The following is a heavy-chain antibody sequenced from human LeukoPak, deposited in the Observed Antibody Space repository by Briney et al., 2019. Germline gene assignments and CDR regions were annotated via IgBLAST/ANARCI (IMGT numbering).Heavy chain of an antibody. J-gene: IGHJ4*02. Sequence: GASVKVSCMASGYTFTGYYMHWVRQAPGQGLEWMGWINPNSGGTNYAQKFQGRVTMTRDTSISTAYMELSRLRSDDTAVYYCARGPLPNWATYYFDYWGQGTLVTVSS. CDR3: ARGPLPNWATYYFDY. CDR1: GYTFTGYY. D-gene: IGHD7-27*01. V-gene: IGHV1-2*02. CDR2: INPNSGGT.